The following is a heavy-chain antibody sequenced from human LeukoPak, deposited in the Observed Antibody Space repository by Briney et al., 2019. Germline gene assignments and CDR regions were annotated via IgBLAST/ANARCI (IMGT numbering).Heavy chain of an antibody. CDR1: GFTFSSYA. V-gene: IGHV3-23*01. D-gene: IGHD3-22*01. Sequence: GSLRLSCAASGFTFSSYAMSWVRQAPGKGLEWVSAISGSGGSTYYADSVKGRFTISRDNSKNTLYLQMNSLRAEDTAVYYCARDPHYYDSSGYFDYWGQGTLVTVSS. J-gene: IGHJ4*02. CDR3: ARDPHYYDSSGYFDY. CDR2: ISGSGGST.